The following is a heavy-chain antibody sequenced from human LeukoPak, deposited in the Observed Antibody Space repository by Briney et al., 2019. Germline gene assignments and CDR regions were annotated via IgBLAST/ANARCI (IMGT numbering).Heavy chain of an antibody. J-gene: IGHJ4*02. D-gene: IGHD2-15*01. Sequence: TGGSLRLSCAASGFTVRSNYMSWVRRAPGKGLEWVSTLYSGGNTYYADSVKGRFTISRDNSKNTLYLQMNSLSAEDTAVYYCVRGYCSGGSCLSPDYWGQGTLVTVSS. CDR2: LYSGGNT. CDR1: GFTVRSNY. CDR3: VRGYCSGGSCLSPDY. V-gene: IGHV3-66*01.